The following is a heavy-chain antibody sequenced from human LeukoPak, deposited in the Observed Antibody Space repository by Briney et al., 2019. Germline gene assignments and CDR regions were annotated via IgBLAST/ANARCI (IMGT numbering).Heavy chain of an antibody. J-gene: IGHJ3*02. CDR3: ARDIDLGAFDI. CDR1: GASIRSYY. CDR2: FYYSGST. V-gene: IGHV4-59*01. Sequence: SETLSLTCSVFGASIRSYYWSWIRHPPGKGLEWIGYFYYSGSTNYNPSLKSRVTISVDTSKNQFSLKLSSVTAADTAVYYCARDIDLGAFDIWGQGTMVTVSS. D-gene: IGHD2-15*01.